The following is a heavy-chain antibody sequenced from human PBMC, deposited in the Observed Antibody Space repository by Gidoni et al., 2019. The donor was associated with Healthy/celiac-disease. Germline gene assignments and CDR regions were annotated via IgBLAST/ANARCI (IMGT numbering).Heavy chain of an antibody. J-gene: IGHJ4*02. CDR2: FYHSGST. D-gene: IGHD6-19*01. Sequence: QVQLQESGPGLVKPSETLSLTCAVSGYSISSGYYWGWIRQPPGKGLEWIGSFYHSGSTYYNPSLKSRVTISVDTSKNQFSLKVNSVTAADTAVYYCAIGWYFFDYWGQGILVTVSS. CDR3: AIGWYFFDY. CDR1: GYSISSGYY. V-gene: IGHV4-38-2*01.